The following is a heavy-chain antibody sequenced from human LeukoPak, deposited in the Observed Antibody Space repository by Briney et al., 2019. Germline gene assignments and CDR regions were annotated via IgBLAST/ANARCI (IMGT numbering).Heavy chain of an antibody. CDR2: ISGSGVTT. V-gene: IGHV3-23*01. J-gene: IGHJ4*02. D-gene: IGHD4-17*01. CDR3: ARDYGDYTKGWNLRDF. CDR1: GFIFGSYA. Sequence: GGSLRLSCAASGFIFGSYAMSGARQPPGKGLEWVASISGSGVTTYYADSVKGRFTISRDNSKNMMNLQMNSLRAEDTAVYYCARDYGDYTKGWNLRDFWGQGTLVTVSS.